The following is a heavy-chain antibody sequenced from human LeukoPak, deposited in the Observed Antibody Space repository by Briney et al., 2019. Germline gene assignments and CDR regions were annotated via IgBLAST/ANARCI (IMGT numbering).Heavy chain of an antibody. V-gene: IGHV3-48*03. Sequence: PGGSLRLSCAASGFTFSSYEMNWVRQAPGKGLERVSYISSSGGIIYYADSVKGRFTISRDNTKNSLYLQMNSLRADDTAVYYCARDLGIVTGFDYWGQGTLVTVSS. CDR1: GFTFSSYE. CDR3: ARDLGIVTGFDY. J-gene: IGHJ4*02. CDR2: ISSSGGII. D-gene: IGHD2-2*03.